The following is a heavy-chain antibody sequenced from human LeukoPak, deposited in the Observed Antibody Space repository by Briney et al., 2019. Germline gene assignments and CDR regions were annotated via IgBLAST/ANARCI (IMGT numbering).Heavy chain of an antibody. CDR2: IKEDGSEK. Sequence: GGSLRLSCAASGFAFSTYWMTWVRQAPGKGLECVAKIKEDGSEKYYVDSVKGRFTISRDNAKNSLYLQMNSLRVEDTAVYYCARTDFWSGYHRGYFNYWGQGTLVTVSS. J-gene: IGHJ4*02. CDR1: GFAFSTYW. CDR3: ARTDFWSGYHRGYFNY. V-gene: IGHV3-7*05. D-gene: IGHD3-3*01.